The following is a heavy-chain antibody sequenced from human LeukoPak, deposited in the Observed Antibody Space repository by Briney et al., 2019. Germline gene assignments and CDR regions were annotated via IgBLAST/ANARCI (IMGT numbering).Heavy chain of an antibody. D-gene: IGHD5-18*01. J-gene: IGHJ5*02. CDR3: ARDEAPYDTATMFDP. CDR2: IFYSGST. Sequence: SETLSLTCAVSGGSISTSSYYWDWIRQPPGKGLEWIGNIFYSGSTNYNPSLKSRVTMSVDTSKNQFSLKLSSVTAADTAVYYCARDEAPYDTATMFDPXGX. V-gene: IGHV4-39*07. CDR1: GGSISTSSYY.